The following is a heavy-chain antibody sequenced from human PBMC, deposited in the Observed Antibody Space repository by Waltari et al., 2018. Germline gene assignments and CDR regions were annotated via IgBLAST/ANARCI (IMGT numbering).Heavy chain of an antibody. CDR2: IYSGRHP. V-gene: IGHV4-4*07. Sequence: QVQLQESGPGLVKPSETLSLTCTVSGDSISSYYWSWIRQPAGKGLGYIGRIYSGRHPNHNPSPESRGTMSIDTAKNEFSLKLSPVTAADTAVYYCAREVLPNATIWRSYFDYWGQGSLVTVSS. J-gene: IGHJ4*02. CDR1: GDSISSYY. D-gene: IGHD5-12*01. CDR3: AREVLPNATIWRSYFDY.